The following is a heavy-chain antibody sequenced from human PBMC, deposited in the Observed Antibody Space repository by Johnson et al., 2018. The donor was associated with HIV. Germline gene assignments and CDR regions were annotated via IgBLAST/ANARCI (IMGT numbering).Heavy chain of an antibody. V-gene: IGHV3-30-3*01. CDR3: ARVTHIQLWANDAFDI. CDR1: GFTFSSYA. J-gene: IGHJ3*02. D-gene: IGHD5-18*01. Sequence: QVQLVESGGGLVKPGGSLRLSCAASGFTFSSYAMHWVRQAPGKGLEWVAVISYDGSNKYYADSVKGRFTISRDNSKNTLYLQMNSLRAEDTAVYYCARVTHIQLWANDAFDIWGQGTMVTVSS. CDR2: ISYDGSNK.